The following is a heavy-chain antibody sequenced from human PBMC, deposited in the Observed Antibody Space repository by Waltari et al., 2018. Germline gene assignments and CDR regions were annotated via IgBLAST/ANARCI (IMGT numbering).Heavy chain of an antibody. D-gene: IGHD6-13*01. CDR1: GYTFTGYY. J-gene: IGHJ3*02. V-gene: IGHV1-2*06. CDR2: INPNSGGT. CDR3: ARDIAAAGTDDAFDI. Sequence: QVQLVQSGAEVKKPGASVKVSCKASGYTFTGYYMHWVRQAPGQGLEWMGRINPNSGGTNYAQKFQGRVTMTRDTSISTAYMELSRLRSDDTAVYYCARDIAAAGTDDAFDIWGQGTMVTVSS.